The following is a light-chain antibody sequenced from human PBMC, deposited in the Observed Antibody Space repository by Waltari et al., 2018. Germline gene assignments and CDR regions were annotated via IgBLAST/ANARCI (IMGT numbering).Light chain of an antibody. V-gene: IGKV3-20*01. CDR2: DAS. CDR3: QQHGSSPRT. CDR1: QTVTSNF. J-gene: IGKJ1*01. Sequence: EIVLTQSPVTLSLSPGERATLSCRASQTVTSNFLAWYQQKPGQAPRLLIYDASNRVTGIPDRFRGSGSGTDFMLTITRLEPEDVAVYFCQQHGSSPRTFGQGTKVEIK.